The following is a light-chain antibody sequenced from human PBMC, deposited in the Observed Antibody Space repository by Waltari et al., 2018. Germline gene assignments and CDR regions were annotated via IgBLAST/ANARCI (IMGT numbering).Light chain of an antibody. CDR1: SSDVGAYNY. CDR2: GVS. Sequence: QSALTQPASVSGSPGQSITISCTGTSSDVGAYNYVSWYQQHPGKAPQRIIYGVSNRPSWVSNLFSGSKSGNTASLPISGLQAEDEADYYCSSYTSRSTLGFGGGTKLTVL. V-gene: IGLV2-14*01. J-gene: IGLJ2*01. CDR3: SSYTSRSTLG.